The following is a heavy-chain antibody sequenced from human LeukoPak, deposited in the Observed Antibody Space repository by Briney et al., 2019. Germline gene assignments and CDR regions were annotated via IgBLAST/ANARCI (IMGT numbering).Heavy chain of an antibody. CDR1: GGSISSYY. CDR3: ARLAAAGPGDAFDI. D-gene: IGHD6-13*01. CDR2: IYYSGST. J-gene: IGHJ3*02. Sequence: SETLSLTRTVSGGSISSYYWSWIRQPPGKGLEWIGYIYYSGSTNYNPSLKSRVTISVDTSKNQFSLKLSSVTAAGTAVYYCARLAAAGPGDAFDIWGQGTIVTVSS. V-gene: IGHV4-59*01.